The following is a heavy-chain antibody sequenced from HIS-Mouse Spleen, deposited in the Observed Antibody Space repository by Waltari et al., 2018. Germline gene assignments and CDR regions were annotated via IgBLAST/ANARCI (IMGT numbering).Heavy chain of an antibody. V-gene: IGHV4-39*07. CDR1: GGAIRGSSYY. CDR2: IYYSGST. J-gene: IGHJ5*02. CDR3: ARDYGDNWFDP. Sequence: QPQLQESGPGLVKPSETLSLPRTVSGGAIRGSSYYWGWIRQPPGKELEWIGSIYYSGSTYYNPSLKSRVTISVDTSKNQFSLKLSSVTAADTAVYYCARDYGDNWFDPWGQGTLVTVSS. D-gene: IGHD4-17*01.